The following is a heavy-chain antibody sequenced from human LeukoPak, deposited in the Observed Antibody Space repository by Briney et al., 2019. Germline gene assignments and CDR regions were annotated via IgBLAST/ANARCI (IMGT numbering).Heavy chain of an antibody. J-gene: IGHJ5*02. V-gene: IGHV4-34*01. Sequence: SETLSLTCAVYGGSFSGYYWSWIRQPPGKGLEWIGEINHSGSTNYSPSLKSRVTISVDTSKNQFSLKLSSVTAADTAVYYCARVDYDFWSGPRWFDPWGQGTLVTVSS. CDR1: GGSFSGYY. D-gene: IGHD3-3*01. CDR3: ARVDYDFWSGPRWFDP. CDR2: INHSGST.